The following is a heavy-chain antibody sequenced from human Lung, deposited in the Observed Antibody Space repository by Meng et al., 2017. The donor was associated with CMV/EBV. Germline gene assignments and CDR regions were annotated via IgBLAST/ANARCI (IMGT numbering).Heavy chain of an antibody. J-gene: IGHJ6*02. CDR3: AREYCSATSCYLVASGGMDV. CDR2: IHHSGRT. CDR1: GGFISSSSW. Sequence: GSLRLSXAVSGGFISSSSWWSWVRQPPGKGLEWIGEIHHSGRTKYNPSLKSRVIISVDKSKNQFILNLSSVTAADTAVYFCAREYCSATSCYLVASGGMDVWGQGTTVTVSS. V-gene: IGHV4-4*01. D-gene: IGHD2-2*01.